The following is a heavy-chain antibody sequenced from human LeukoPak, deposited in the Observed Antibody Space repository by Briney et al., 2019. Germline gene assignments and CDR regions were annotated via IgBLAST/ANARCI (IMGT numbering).Heavy chain of an antibody. D-gene: IGHD3-22*01. CDR3: ARAVLSVFYYSSGSHFDHYSYMDV. Sequence: PSETLSLTCAVYGGPYSSYYWRWLRQPPGKGLEWIGEITQSGSTNYNPSLKSRVTISVDTSKNQFSLKLASVTAADTAIYYCARAVLSVFYYSSGSHFDHYSYMDVWGKGTTVTVSS. CDR1: GGPYSSYY. V-gene: IGHV4-34*01. J-gene: IGHJ6*03. CDR2: ITQSGST.